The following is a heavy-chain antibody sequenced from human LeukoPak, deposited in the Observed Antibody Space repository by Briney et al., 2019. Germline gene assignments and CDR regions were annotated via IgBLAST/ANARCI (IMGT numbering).Heavy chain of an antibody. Sequence: ASVKVSCKASGYTFSNYYMHWVRQAPGQRLEWMGLIDPTGTGTNYAQKFRGRVTLTRDTSTTTVYMELSSLRSEDSAVYYCAREESGGYFDYWGQGTLVTVSS. V-gene: IGHV1-46*01. CDR1: GYTFSNYY. J-gene: IGHJ4*02. CDR2: IDPTGTGT. D-gene: IGHD2-8*02. CDR3: AREESGGYFDY.